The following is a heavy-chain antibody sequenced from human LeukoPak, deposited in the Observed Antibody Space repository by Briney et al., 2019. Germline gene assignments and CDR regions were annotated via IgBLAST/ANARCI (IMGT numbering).Heavy chain of an antibody. D-gene: IGHD6-13*01. V-gene: IGHV1-18*01. CDR3: ARDSSSSWYGFLDS. CDR2: ISGYNGNT. CDR1: GYTFNRYG. Sequence: ASVKVSCKASGYTFNRYGVTWVRQAPGQGLEWMGWISGYNGNTNYAQKLQGRVTMTTDTSTNTAYMEVRGLRSDDTAVYYCARDSSSSWYGFLDSWGQGTLVTVSS. J-gene: IGHJ4*02.